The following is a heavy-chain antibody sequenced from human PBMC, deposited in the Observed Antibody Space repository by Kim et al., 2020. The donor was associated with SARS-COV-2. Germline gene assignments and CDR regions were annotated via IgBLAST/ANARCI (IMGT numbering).Heavy chain of an antibody. V-gene: IGHV4-31*03. D-gene: IGHD7-27*01. CDR2: IDYSGTT. Sequence: SETLSLTFTVSGGSLSTGGYFWSWIRQHPGKGLEWIGYIDYSGTTYYSESLKSRVALSIDTSTNQFSLRLSSVTAADTAVYYCAKTTGAQLDYWGQGTLVTVSS. CDR3: AKTTGAQLDY. CDR1: GGSLSTGGYF. J-gene: IGHJ4*02.